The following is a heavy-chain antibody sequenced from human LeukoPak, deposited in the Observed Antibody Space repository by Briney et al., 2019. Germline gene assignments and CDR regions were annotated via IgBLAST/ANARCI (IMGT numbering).Heavy chain of an antibody. CDR1: GFTFSSYS. Sequence: GGSLRLSCAASGFTFSSYSMNWVRQAPGKGLEWVSSISSSSSYIYYADSVKGRFTISRDNAKNSLYLQMNSLRAEDTAVYYCARSSGSYYAGFDYWGQGTLVTVSS. J-gene: IGHJ4*02. CDR2: ISSSSSYI. V-gene: IGHV3-21*01. D-gene: IGHD1-26*01. CDR3: ARSSGSYYAGFDY.